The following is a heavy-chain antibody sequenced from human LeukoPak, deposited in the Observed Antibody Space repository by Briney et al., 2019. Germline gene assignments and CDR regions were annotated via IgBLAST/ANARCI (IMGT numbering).Heavy chain of an antibody. CDR1: GGSIASSSFF. Sequence: SETLSLTCTVFGGSIASSSFFWGWIRQPPGKGLEWIGSLYKSGSTYYNPSLKSRVTISVDTSKNQFSLKLSSVTAADTAVYYCARGRSGYFNYWGQGTLVTVSS. J-gene: IGHJ4*02. CDR2: LYKSGST. D-gene: IGHD3-22*01. CDR3: ARGRSGYFNY. V-gene: IGHV4-39*07.